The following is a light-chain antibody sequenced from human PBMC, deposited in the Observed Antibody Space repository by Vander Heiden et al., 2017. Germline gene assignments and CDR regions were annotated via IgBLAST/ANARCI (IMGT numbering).Light chain of an antibody. CDR2: AAS. CDR1: QGIRND. V-gene: IGKV1-6*01. CDR3: RQYENSPRT. Sequence: AIQMTQSPSSLSASVGDRVTITCRASQGIRNDLGWYQQKPGKAPKLLIYAASSLQSGVPSRFSGSGSGTDFTLTISSLQPEDIATYYCRQYENSPRTFGPGTKVEIK. J-gene: IGKJ1*01.